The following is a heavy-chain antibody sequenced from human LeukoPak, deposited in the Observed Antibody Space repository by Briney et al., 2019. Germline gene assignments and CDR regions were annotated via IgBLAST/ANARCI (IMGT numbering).Heavy chain of an antibody. D-gene: IGHD2-2*01. CDR3: ARGIAIRPAGVNDY. CDR2: ISSDGSTT. CDR1: GFTFSSYW. J-gene: IGHJ4*02. V-gene: IGHV3-74*01. Sequence: QPGGSLRLSCAASGFTFSSYWMHWVRQAPGKGLVWVSHISSDGSTTSYADSVKGRFTISRDNAKNTLYLQMNSLRAEDTAVYYCARGIAIRPAGVNDYWGQGTLVTVSS.